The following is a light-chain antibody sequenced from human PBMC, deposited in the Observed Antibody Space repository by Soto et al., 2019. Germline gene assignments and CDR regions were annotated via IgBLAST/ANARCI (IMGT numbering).Light chain of an antibody. CDR2: EVS. J-gene: IGLJ3*02. CDR1: SSDVGGYNY. Sequence: QSVLTQPASVSGSPGQSITISCTGTSSDVGGYNYVSWYQQHPGKAPKLMIYEVSNRPSGVSNRFSGSKSGNTASLTISGLQAEDGADYYCSSYTSSSTRVFGGGTKLTV. CDR3: SSYTSSSTRV. V-gene: IGLV2-14*01.